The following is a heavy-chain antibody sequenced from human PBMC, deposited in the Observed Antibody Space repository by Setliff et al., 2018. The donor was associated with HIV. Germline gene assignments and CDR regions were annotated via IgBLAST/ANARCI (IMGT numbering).Heavy chain of an antibody. Sequence: ASVKVSCKASGYTFTSTYIHWVRQSPGQGLEWMAIINPSNGATTYAQKFKGRVTMTSDTSTSTVYMELSSLRSEDTAVYYCARTPARKGRGVYYFDYWGQGTLVTVSS. D-gene: IGHD1-26*01. CDR3: ARTPARKGRGVYYFDY. V-gene: IGHV1-46*01. CDR1: GYTFTSTY. CDR2: INPSNGAT. J-gene: IGHJ4*02.